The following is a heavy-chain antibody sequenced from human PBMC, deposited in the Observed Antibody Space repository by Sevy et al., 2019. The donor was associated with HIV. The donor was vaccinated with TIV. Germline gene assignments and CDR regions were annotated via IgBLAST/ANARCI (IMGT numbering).Heavy chain of an antibody. CDR1: GFTFSSYA. CDR3: AKGSGYSGYVGY. J-gene: IGHJ4*02. D-gene: IGHD5-12*01. Sequence: GGSLRLSCAASGFTFSSYAMSWVRQAPGKGLEWDSAISGSGGSTYYADSVKGRFTISRDNSKNTLYLQMNSLRAEDTAVYYSAKGSGYSGYVGYWGQGTLVTVSS. V-gene: IGHV3-23*01. CDR2: ISGSGGST.